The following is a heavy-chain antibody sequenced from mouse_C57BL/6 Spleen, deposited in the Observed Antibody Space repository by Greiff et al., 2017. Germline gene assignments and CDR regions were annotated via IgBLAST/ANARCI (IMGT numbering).Heavy chain of an antibody. CDR1: GYTFTSYW. CDR2: IHPNSGST. CDR3: APLYYGSSSYYFDY. J-gene: IGHJ2*01. Sequence: QVQLQQPGAELVKPGASVKLSCKASGYTFTSYWMHWVKQRPGQGLEWIGMIHPNSGSTNYNEKFKSKDTLTVDKSSSTAYMQLSSLTSEDSAVYYCAPLYYGSSSYYFDYWGQGTTLTVSS. V-gene: IGHV1-64*01. D-gene: IGHD1-1*01.